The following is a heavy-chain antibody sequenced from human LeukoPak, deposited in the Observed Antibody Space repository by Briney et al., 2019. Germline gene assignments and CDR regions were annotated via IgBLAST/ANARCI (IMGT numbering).Heavy chain of an antibody. D-gene: IGHD4-23*01. Sequence: PSETLSLTCTVSGGSISSYYWSWIRQPPGKGLEWLGYIYYSGSTNYNPSLKSRVTISVDTSKNQFSLKLSSVTAADTAVYYCARAGVSYYGGNGYYFDYWGQGTLVTVSS. J-gene: IGHJ4*02. V-gene: IGHV4-59*01. CDR2: IYYSGST. CDR3: ARAGVSYYGGNGYYFDY. CDR1: GGSISSYY.